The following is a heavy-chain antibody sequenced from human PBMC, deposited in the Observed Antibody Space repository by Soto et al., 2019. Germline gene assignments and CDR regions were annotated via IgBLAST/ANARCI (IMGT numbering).Heavy chain of an antibody. CDR3: ARMWIQQTAFDY. D-gene: IGHD5-18*01. V-gene: IGHV3-11*03. CDR2: ISSSSSYT. Sequence: PGGSLRRSCAASGFTFSDYYISWIRQAPGKGLEWASYISSSSSYTNYADSVKGRFTSSRDNAKNSLYLQMNSLRAEDTAVYYCARMWIQQTAFDYWGQGTLVTVSS. CDR1: GFTFSDYY. J-gene: IGHJ4*02.